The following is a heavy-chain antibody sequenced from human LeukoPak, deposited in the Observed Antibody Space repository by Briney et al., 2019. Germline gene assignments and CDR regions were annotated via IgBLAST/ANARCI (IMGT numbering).Heavy chain of an antibody. Sequence: GGSLRLSCAASGFTFSSYGMHWVRQAPGKGLEWVAGIWYDGTNKYYADSVKGRFTISRDNSKTTLYLQLNSLRAEDTAVYYCAKDTCSPILGVAYYFVSWGQGTLVTVSS. J-gene: IGHJ4*02. CDR2: IWYDGTNK. CDR3: AKDTCSPILGVAYYFVS. D-gene: IGHD3-3*01. CDR1: GFTFSSYG. V-gene: IGHV3-33*06.